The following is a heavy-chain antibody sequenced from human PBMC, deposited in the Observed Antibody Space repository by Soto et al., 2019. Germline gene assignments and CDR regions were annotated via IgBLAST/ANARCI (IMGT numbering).Heavy chain of an antibody. J-gene: IGHJ4*02. CDR2: IYYSGST. CDR3: ARDLYYYDSSGYYVLDD. D-gene: IGHD3-22*01. CDR1: GGSISSGDYY. V-gene: IGHV4-30-4*01. Sequence: SETLSLTCTVSGGSISSGDYYWSWIRQPPGKGLEWIGYIYYSGSTYYNPSLKSRVTISVDTSKNQFSLKLSSVTAADTAVYYCARDLYYYDSSGYYVLDDWGQGTPVTVAS.